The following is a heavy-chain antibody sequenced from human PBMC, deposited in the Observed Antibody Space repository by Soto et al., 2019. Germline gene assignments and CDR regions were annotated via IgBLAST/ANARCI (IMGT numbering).Heavy chain of an antibody. Sequence: EVQLVESGGGLVQPGRSLRLSCAASGFTFDDYAMHWVRQVPGKGLEWVSGISWNSGSIGYADSVKGRFTISRDNAKNSLYLQMNSLRAEYTALYYCAKDMSLSIAAAAMCLKLDYWGQGILVTVSS. V-gene: IGHV3-9*01. D-gene: IGHD6-13*01. CDR2: ISWNSGSI. J-gene: IGHJ4*02. CDR1: GFTFDDYA. CDR3: AKDMSLSIAAAAMCLKLDY.